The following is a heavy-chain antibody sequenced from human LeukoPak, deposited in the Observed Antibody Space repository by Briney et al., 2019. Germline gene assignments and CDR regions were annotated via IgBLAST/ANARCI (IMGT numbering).Heavy chain of an antibody. J-gene: IGHJ4*02. Sequence: GGSLRLSCAASGFTFDDYAMHWVRQAPGKGLEWVSGISWNSGSIGYADSVKGRFTISRDNAKNSLYLQMNSLRAEDTALYYCAKLAAGRFRGDYWGQGTLVTVSS. CDR1: GFTFDDYA. CDR3: AKLAAGRFRGDY. V-gene: IGHV3-9*01. CDR2: ISWNSGSI. D-gene: IGHD6-13*01.